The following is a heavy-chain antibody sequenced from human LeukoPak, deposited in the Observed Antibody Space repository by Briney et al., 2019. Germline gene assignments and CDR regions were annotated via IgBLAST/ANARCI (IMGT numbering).Heavy chain of an antibody. D-gene: IGHD2-21*01. Sequence: ASVKVSCKASGYTFTNYGISWARQAPGQGLEWMGWISAYNGNTNYAQKLQGRVTMTTDTSTSTAYMELRSLRSDDTAVYYCARDPGVGCGGDCYYYMDVWGKGTTVTVSS. CDR2: ISAYNGNT. CDR1: GYTFTNYG. J-gene: IGHJ6*03. CDR3: ARDPGVGCGGDCYYYMDV. V-gene: IGHV1-18*01.